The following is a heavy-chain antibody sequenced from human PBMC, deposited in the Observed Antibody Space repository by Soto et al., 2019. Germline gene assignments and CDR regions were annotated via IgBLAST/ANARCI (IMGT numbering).Heavy chain of an antibody. V-gene: IGHV3-30-3*01. CDR3: ARPSQPGSYSGIDY. Sequence: QVQLVESGGGVVQPGRSLRLSCAASGFTFSSYAVHWVRQAPGKGLEWVSLISYDGSNKYYADSVKGRFTISRDNSKNTLYLRMNTLRGEDTAVYYCARPSQPGSYSGIDYWGQGTLVTVSS. D-gene: IGHD1-26*01. J-gene: IGHJ4*02. CDR1: GFTFSSYA. CDR2: ISYDGSNK.